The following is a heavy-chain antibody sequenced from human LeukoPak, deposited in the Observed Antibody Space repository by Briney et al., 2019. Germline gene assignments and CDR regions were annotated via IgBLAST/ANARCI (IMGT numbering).Heavy chain of an antibody. V-gene: IGHV3-30*02. CDR2: IRYDGSNK. J-gene: IGHJ4*02. CDR1: GFTSSSYG. D-gene: IGHD3-22*01. Sequence: PGGSLRLSCAASGFTSSSYGMHWVRQAPGKGLEWVAFIRYDGSNKYYADSVKGRFTISRDNSKNTLYLQMNSLRAEDTAVYYCAKWERVLSTMIVPPAGWGQGTLVTVSS. CDR3: AKWERVLSTMIVPPAG.